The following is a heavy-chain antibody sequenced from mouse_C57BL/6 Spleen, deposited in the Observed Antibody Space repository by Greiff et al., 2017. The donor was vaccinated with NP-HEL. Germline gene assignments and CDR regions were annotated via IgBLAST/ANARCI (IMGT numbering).Heavy chain of an antibody. CDR2: IDPEDGDT. CDR1: GFNIKDYY. Sequence: EVQLQESGAELVRPGASVKLSCTASGFNIKDYYMHWVKQRPEQGLEWIGRIDPEDGDTEYAPKFQGKATMTADPSSNTAYLQLSSLTSEDTAVYYCTTTSLTHFDYWGQGTTLTVSS. J-gene: IGHJ2*01. V-gene: IGHV14-1*01. D-gene: IGHD4-1*01. CDR3: TTTSLTHFDY.